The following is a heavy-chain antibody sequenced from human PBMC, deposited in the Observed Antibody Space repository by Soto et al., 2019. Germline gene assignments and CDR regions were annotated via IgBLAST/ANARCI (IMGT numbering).Heavy chain of an antibody. Sequence: QVQLVQSGAEVKKPGASVKVSCKASGYTFTSYGISWVRQAPGQGLEWMGRISAYNGNTNYAQKLQGRVTMTTDTCMCTACIDLTSQRSDDTAAYYCASVARALGHWFDPWGQGTLVTVSS. J-gene: IGHJ5*02. CDR3: ASVARALGHWFDP. D-gene: IGHD2-21*01. CDR2: ISAYNGNT. V-gene: IGHV1-18*01. CDR1: GYTFTSYG.